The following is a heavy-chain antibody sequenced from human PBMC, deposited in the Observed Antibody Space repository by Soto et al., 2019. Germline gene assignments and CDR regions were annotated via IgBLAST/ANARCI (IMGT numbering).Heavy chain of an antibody. V-gene: IGHV4-31*03. CDR1: GAAVNSGNYD. CDR2: IYVTGAV. Sequence: APSLTCSLSGAAVNSGNYDRSWIRQVPGKGLEWIGHIYVTGAVDYNPSLRDRITISQDTSERQFSLNLRLVTAADTAVYYCARLRIATNNFKSSDPCGAGPLVT. CDR3: ARLRIATNNFKSSDP. D-gene: IGHD2-21*01. J-gene: IGHJ5*02.